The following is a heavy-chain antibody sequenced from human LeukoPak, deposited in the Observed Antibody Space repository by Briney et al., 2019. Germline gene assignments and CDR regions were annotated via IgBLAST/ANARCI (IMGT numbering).Heavy chain of an antibody. V-gene: IGHV3-23*01. Sequence: GGSLRLSCAASGFTFDDYGMRWVRQAPGKGLEWVSAISGSGGSTYYADSVKGRFTISRDNSKNTLYLQMNSLRAEDTAVYYCAKDPGEGDNDYWGQGTLVTVSS. J-gene: IGHJ4*02. CDR2: ISGSGGST. D-gene: IGHD3-16*01. CDR1: GFTFDDYG. CDR3: AKDPGEGDNDY.